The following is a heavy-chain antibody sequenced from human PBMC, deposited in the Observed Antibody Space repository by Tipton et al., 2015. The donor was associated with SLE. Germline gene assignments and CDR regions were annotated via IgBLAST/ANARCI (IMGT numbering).Heavy chain of an antibody. J-gene: IGHJ4*02. CDR3: AERGGGY. CDR1: GVSISRHY. D-gene: IGHD2-15*01. Sequence: TLSLTCTISGVSISRHYWNWIRQPPGKGLEWIGYIYYTGSTRYNPSPESRVTISVDTSKNQFSLKLNSVTAADTAVYYCAERGGGYWGQGTLVTVSS. CDR2: IYYTGST. V-gene: IGHV4-59*11.